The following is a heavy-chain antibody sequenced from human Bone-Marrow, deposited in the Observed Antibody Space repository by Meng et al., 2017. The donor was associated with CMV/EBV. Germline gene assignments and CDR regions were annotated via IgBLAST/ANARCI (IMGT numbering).Heavy chain of an antibody. CDR2: ISSSSSYI. J-gene: IGHJ3*02. Sequence: GESLKISCAASGFTFSSYSMNWVRQAPGKGLEWVSSISSSSSYIYYADSVKGRFTISRDNAKNSLYLQMNSLRAEDTAVYYCARAARGAFDIWGQGTMFTVSS. CDR3: ARAARGAFDI. V-gene: IGHV3-21*01. CDR1: GFTFSSYS. D-gene: IGHD1-26*01.